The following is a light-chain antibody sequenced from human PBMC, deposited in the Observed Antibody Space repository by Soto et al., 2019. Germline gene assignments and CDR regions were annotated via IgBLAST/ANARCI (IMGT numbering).Light chain of an antibody. CDR3: MQALQTPPT. CDR2: LGS. J-gene: IGKJ1*01. CDR1: QSLLHSNGYNF. Sequence: DIVMTQSPLSLPVTPGEPASISCRSSQSLLHSNGYNFLDWYLQKPGQSPQLLIYLGSNRASGVTDRFSGSASGTDFTLKISRVEAEDVGVYYCMQALQTPPTFGQGTKVEIK. V-gene: IGKV2-28*01.